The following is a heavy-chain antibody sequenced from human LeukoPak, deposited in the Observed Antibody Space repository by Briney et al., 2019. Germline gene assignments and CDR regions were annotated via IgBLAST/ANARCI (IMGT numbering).Heavy chain of an antibody. CDR1: GFYFANYA. CDR2: TVGGGSPNT. CDR3: ARDSSSPPNYYMDV. Sequence: GGSLRLSCAASGFYFANYAMSWVRQAPGKGLEWVSATVGGGSPNTYHADSVKGRFTISRDNAKNSLYLQMNSLRAEDTAVYYCARDSSSPPNYYMDVWGKGTTVTVSS. D-gene: IGHD6-6*01. V-gene: IGHV3-23*01. J-gene: IGHJ6*03.